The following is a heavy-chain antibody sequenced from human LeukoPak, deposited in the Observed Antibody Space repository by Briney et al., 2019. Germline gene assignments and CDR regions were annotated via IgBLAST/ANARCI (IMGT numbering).Heavy chain of an antibody. V-gene: IGHV3-53*01. CDR3: ARVRILGAEYYFDY. D-gene: IGHD2/OR15-2a*01. J-gene: IGHJ4*02. Sequence: GDSLRLSCAASGFTVSSNYMSWVRQAPGKGLEWVSLIYSGGSTYYADSVKGRFTISRDSSENTLYLQINSLRAEDTAVYHCARVRILGAEYYFDYWGQGTLVTASS. CDR2: IYSGGST. CDR1: GFTVSSNY.